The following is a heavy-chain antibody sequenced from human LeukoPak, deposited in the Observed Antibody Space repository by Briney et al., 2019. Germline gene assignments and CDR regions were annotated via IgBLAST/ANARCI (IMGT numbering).Heavy chain of an antibody. V-gene: IGHV1-2*02. CDR1: GYTFTGCY. D-gene: IGHD3-9*01. CDR2: INPNSGGT. Sequence: ASVKVSCKASGYTFTGCYMHWVRQAPGQGLEWMGWINPNSGGTNYAQKFQGRVTITRDTSISTAYMELSRLRSDDTAVYYCAREEGDILTGGLDYWGQGTLVTVSS. CDR3: AREEGDILTGGLDY. J-gene: IGHJ4*02.